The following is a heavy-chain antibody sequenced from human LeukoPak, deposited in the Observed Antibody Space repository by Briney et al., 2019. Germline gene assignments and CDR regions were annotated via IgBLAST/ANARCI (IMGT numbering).Heavy chain of an antibody. Sequence: GGSLRHSCAASGFTFSSYGMHWVRQAPGKGLEWVAVIWYDGSNKYYVDSVKGRFTISRDNSKNTLYLQMNSLRAEDTAVYYCARVRSGGSCYDYWGQGTLVTVSS. CDR2: IWYDGSNK. V-gene: IGHV3-33*01. D-gene: IGHD2-15*01. CDR3: ARVRSGGSCYDY. J-gene: IGHJ4*02. CDR1: GFTFSSYG.